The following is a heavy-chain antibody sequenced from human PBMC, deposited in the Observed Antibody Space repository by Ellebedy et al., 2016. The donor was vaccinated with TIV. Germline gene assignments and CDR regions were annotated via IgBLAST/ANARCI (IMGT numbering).Heavy chain of an antibody. CDR3: AKGVKGAYWYFDL. V-gene: IGHV3-23*01. D-gene: IGHD3-16*01. J-gene: IGHJ2*01. CDR1: GFTFSSYA. Sequence: GESLKISCAASGFTFSSYAVSWVRQARGKGLEWVSAISGGGGTTSYADSVKGRFTVSRDNAKDTLYLEMNSLRAEDTAVYYCAKGVKGAYWYFDLWGRGTLVTVSS. CDR2: ISGGGGTT.